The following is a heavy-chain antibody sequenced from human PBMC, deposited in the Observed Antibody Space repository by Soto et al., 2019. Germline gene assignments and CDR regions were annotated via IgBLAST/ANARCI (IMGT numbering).Heavy chain of an antibody. CDR2: IDPGDSYT. V-gene: IGHV5-10-1*01. CDR1: GYSFTSYW. J-gene: IGHJ6*02. Sequence: GESLKISCKGSGYSFTSYWSSWVRQMPGKGLEWMGRIDPGDSYTNYSPSFQGHVTISADKSISTAYRQGSSLKASDTAMYYCARQTEAGRTYYSYSGMAVWGQGTTVTVSS. CDR3: ARQTEAGRTYYSYSGMAV. D-gene: IGHD6-19*01.